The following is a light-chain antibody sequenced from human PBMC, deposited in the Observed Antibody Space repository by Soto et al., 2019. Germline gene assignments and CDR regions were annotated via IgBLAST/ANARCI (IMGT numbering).Light chain of an antibody. Sequence: DIQMTQSPSSLSASVGDTVTITCRTSQTIRMYLNWYQQKPGKAPKLLMYAASSLQSGVPSRFSGSGSGTEFTLTISSLQPDDSATYYCQQYNNFPRTFGQGTKVDIK. J-gene: IGKJ1*01. CDR1: QTIRMY. V-gene: IGKV1-39*01. CDR2: AAS. CDR3: QQYNNFPRT.